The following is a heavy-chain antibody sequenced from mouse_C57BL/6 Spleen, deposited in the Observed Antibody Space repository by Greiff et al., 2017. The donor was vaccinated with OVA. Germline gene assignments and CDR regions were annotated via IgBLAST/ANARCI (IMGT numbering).Heavy chain of an antibody. D-gene: IGHD1-1*01. V-gene: IGHV7-3*01. CDR2: IRNKANGYTT. Sequence: EVQGVESGGGLVQPGGSLSLSCAASGFTFTDYYMSWVRQPPGKALEWLGFIRNKANGYTTEYSASVKGRFTISRDNSQSILYLQMNALRAEDSATYYCARSFYYGSSYRYFDVWGTGTTVTVSS. J-gene: IGHJ1*03. CDR3: ARSFYYGSSYRYFDV. CDR1: GFTFTDYY.